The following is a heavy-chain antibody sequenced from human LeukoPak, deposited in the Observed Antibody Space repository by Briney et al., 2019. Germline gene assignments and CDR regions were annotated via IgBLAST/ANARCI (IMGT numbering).Heavy chain of an antibody. CDR3: ARVQEYDAFDI. Sequence: SETLSLTCTVSGGSISSYYWSWIRQPPGKGLEWIGYIYYSGSTNYNPSLKSRVTISVDTSKNQFSLKLSSVTAADTAVYYCARVQEYDAFDIWGQGTMVTVSS. J-gene: IGHJ3*02. D-gene: IGHD3-10*01. CDR2: IYYSGST. CDR1: GGSISSYY. V-gene: IGHV4-59*01.